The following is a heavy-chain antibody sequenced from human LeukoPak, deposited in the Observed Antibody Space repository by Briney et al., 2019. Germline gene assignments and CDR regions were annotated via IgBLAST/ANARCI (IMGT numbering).Heavy chain of an antibody. J-gene: IGHJ6*03. CDR3: ARVRGSSSSRDYYYYYYMDV. D-gene: IGHD6-6*01. CDR1: GYTFTSYD. CDR2: ISAYNGNT. V-gene: IGHV1-18*01. Sequence: ASVKVSCKASGYTFTSYDINWVRQAPGQGLEWMGWISAYNGNTNYAQKLQGRVTMTTDTSTSTAYMELRSLRSDDTAVYYCARVRGSSSSRDYYYYYYMDVWGRGTTVTVSS.